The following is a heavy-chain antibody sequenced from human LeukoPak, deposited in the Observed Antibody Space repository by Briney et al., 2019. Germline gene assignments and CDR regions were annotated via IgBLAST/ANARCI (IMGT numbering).Heavy chain of an antibody. V-gene: IGHV4-59*01. D-gene: IGHD3-3*01. CDR2: IYYSGST. Sequence: SETLSLTCTVSGGSISSYYWSWIRQPPGKGLEWIGYIYYSGSTNYNPSLKSRVTISVDTSKNQFSLKLSSVTAADTAVYSCASNTIFGVVTGAPDAFDIWGQGTMVTVSS. CDR1: GGSISSYY. J-gene: IGHJ3*02. CDR3: ASNTIFGVVTGAPDAFDI.